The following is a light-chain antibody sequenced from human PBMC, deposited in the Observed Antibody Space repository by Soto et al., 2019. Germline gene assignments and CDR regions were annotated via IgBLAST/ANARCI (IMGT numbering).Light chain of an antibody. CDR3: QQYNNWPLT. Sequence: EIVMTQSPATLSVSPGERATLSCRASQSVSSNLAWYQQKPGQAPRLLIYGASTRATGIPARFSGSGSGTEFTLTISSLQSEDLAVYYCQQYNNWPLTFGGGTKVAIK. CDR1: QSVSSN. V-gene: IGKV3-15*01. J-gene: IGKJ4*01. CDR2: GAS.